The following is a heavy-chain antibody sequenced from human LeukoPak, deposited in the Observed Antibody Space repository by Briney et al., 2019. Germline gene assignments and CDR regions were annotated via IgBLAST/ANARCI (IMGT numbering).Heavy chain of an antibody. CDR2: ISSNGGST. Sequence: QPGGSLRLSCAASGFTFSSYAVHWVRQAPGKGLEYVSAISSNGGSTYYANSVKGRFTISRDNSKNTLYLQMGSLRAEDMAVYYCARGRYFDWLLRDYWGQGTLVTVSS. D-gene: IGHD3-9*01. CDR3: ARGRYFDWLLRDY. V-gene: IGHV3-64*01. CDR1: GFTFSSYA. J-gene: IGHJ4*02.